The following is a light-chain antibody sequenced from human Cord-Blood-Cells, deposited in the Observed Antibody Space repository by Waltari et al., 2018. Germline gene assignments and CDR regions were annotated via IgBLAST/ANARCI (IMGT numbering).Light chain of an antibody. CDR3: SSYAGSSTWV. CDR1: SSDVGSYNL. J-gene: IGLJ3*02. Sequence: QSALTQPASVSGSPGQSITISCTGTSSDVGSYNLVSWYQQHPGKAPKLMIYEGSKRPSGVSKRYSGYNSGNTASVTSSGRQAEDEADYYCSSYAGSSTWVFGGGTKLTGL. CDR2: EGS. V-gene: IGLV2-23*01.